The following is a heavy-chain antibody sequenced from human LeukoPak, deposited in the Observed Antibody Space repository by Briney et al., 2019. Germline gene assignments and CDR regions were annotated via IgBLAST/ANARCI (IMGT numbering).Heavy chain of an antibody. V-gene: IGHV4-31*03. Sequence: SETLSLTCTVSGGSISSGGYYWRWIRQHPGKGLEWIGYIYYSGSTYYNPSLKSRVTISVDTSKNQFSLKLSSVTAADTAVYYCARGGSGSYLDQDWGQGTLVTVSS. CDR1: GGSISSGGYY. CDR2: IYYSGST. D-gene: IGHD3-10*01. J-gene: IGHJ4*02. CDR3: ARGGSGSYLDQD.